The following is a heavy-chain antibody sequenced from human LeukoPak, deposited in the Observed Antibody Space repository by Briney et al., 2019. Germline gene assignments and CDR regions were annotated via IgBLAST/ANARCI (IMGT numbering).Heavy chain of an antibody. CDR2: IYWNDDK. Sequence: SGPTLVKPTQTLTLTCTFSGFSLSTSGVGVRWIRQPPGKALEWLALIYWNDDKRYSPSLKSRLTITKDTSKNQVVLTMTNMDPVDTATYYCAHSRRDGYNFGYWGQGTLVTVSS. CDR3: AHSRRDGYNFGY. CDR1: GFSLSTSGVG. D-gene: IGHD5-24*01. V-gene: IGHV2-5*01. J-gene: IGHJ4*02.